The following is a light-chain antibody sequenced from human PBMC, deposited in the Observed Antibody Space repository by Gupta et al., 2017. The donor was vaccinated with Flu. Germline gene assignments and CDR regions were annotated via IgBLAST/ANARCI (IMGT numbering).Light chain of an antibody. CDR1: SSNIGAGYD. CDR3: QSYDSSLSGSRV. V-gene: IGLV1-40*01. CDR2: GNS. J-gene: IGLJ3*02. Sequence: TMSCTGGSSNIGAGYDVHWYQQLPGTAPKLLIFGNSNRPSGVPDRFSGSKSGTSASLAITGLQAEDEADYYCQSYDSSLSGSRVFGGGTKLTVL.